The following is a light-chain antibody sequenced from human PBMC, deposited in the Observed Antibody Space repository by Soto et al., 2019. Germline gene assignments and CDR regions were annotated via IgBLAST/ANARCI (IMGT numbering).Light chain of an antibody. CDR2: SYN. CDR1: SSNIGSNT. CDR3: AVWDDSLNGVV. J-gene: IGLJ2*01. V-gene: IGLV1-44*01. Sequence: QSVLTRPPSASGTPGQRVTISCSGSSSNIGSNTVNWYQQLPGTAPKLLIYSYNQRPSGVPDRFSGSRSGTSASLAISGLQSEDEADYYCAVWDDSLNGVVFGGGTKLTVL.